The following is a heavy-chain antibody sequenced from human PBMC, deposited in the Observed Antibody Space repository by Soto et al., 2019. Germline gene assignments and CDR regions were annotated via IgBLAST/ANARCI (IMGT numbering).Heavy chain of an antibody. CDR2: IIPIFGTA. J-gene: IGHJ3*02. V-gene: IGHV1-69*13. CDR3: AREARAVRIVVVAATRPYDAFDI. Sequence: ASVKVFCKASGGPFSSYAISWVRQAPGQGLERMGGIIPIFGTANYAQKFQGRVTITADESTSTAYMELSSLRSEDTAVYYCAREARAVRIVVVAATRPYDAFDIWGQGTMVTVSS. D-gene: IGHD2-15*01. CDR1: GGPFSSYA.